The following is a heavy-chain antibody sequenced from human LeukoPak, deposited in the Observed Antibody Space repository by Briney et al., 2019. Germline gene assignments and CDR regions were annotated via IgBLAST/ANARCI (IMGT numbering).Heavy chain of an antibody. D-gene: IGHD3-22*01. Sequence: SETLSLTCTVSGASVTGYYWSWIRQHPGKGLEWIGYIYYSGSTYYNPSLKSRVTISVDTSKNQFSLKLSSVTAADTAVYYCARDSSGYYLFDYWGQGTLVTVSS. V-gene: IGHV4-31*03. J-gene: IGHJ4*02. CDR3: ARDSSGYYLFDY. CDR2: IYYSGST. CDR1: GASVTGYY.